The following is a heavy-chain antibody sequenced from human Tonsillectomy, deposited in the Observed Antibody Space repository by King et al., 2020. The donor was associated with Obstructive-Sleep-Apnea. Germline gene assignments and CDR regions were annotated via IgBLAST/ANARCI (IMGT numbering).Heavy chain of an antibody. CDR1: GYIFSDYY. D-gene: IGHD3-16*01. J-gene: IGHJ5*02. CDR3: ARDSGFGGSRNNWFDP. V-gene: IGHV1-2*02. Sequence: QLVQSGAEVKKPGASVKVSCRASGYIFSDYYIHWVRQAPGQGLEWMGWIKPDRGGTDYAQRFQGRVTMTRDTSISTTYMELSGLKSDDTAVYYCARDSGFGGSRNNWFDPWGQGTLVTVSS. CDR2: IKPDRGGT.